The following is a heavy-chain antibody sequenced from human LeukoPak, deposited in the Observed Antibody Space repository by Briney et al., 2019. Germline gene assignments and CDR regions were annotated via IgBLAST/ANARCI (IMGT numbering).Heavy chain of an antibody. V-gene: IGHV1-18*01. D-gene: IGHD1-26*01. CDR1: GYTFTSYG. Sequence: GASVKVSCKASGYTFTSYGISWVRQAPGQGLEWMGWISAYNGNTNYAQKLQGRVTMTTDTSTSTAYMELRSLRSDDTAVYYCARDSGGRYSGSYSPTRYWGQGTLVTVSS. CDR2: ISAYNGNT. CDR3: ARDSGGRYSGSYSPTRY. J-gene: IGHJ4*02.